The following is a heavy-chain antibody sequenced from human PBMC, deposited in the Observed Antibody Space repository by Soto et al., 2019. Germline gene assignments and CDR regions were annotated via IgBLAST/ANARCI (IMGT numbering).Heavy chain of an antibody. V-gene: IGHV3-21*01. J-gene: IGHJ5*02. CDR3: ARSSSSWPNWFDP. CDR2: ISSSSSYI. D-gene: IGHD6-13*01. CDR1: GFTFSSYS. Sequence: ESGGGLVKPGGSLRLSCAASGFTFSSYSMNWVRQAPGKGLEWVSSISSSSSYIYYADSVKGRFTISRDNAKNSLYLQMNSLRAEDTAVYYCARSSSSWPNWFDPWGQGTLVTVSS.